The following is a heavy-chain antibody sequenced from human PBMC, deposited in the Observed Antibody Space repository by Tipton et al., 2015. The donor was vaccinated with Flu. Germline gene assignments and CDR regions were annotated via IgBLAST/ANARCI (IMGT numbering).Heavy chain of an antibody. D-gene: IGHD3-10*01. CDR2: IYTSGST. CDR1: GGSISSGSYY. CDR3: ARDLFGEKDWFDP. V-gene: IGHV4-61*02. Sequence: TLSLTCTVSGGSISSGSYYWSWIRQPAGKGLEWIGRIYTSGSTNYNPSLKSRVTISVDTSKNQFSLTLSPVTAADTAVYYCARDLFGEKDWFDPWGQGTLVTVSS. J-gene: IGHJ5*02.